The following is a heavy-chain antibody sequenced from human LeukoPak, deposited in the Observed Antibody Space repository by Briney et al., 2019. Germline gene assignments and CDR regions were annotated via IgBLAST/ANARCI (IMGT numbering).Heavy chain of an antibody. J-gene: IGHJ5*02. Sequence: GGSLRLSCAASGFTFSSYSMNWVRRAPGKGLEWVSSISSSSSYIYYADSVKGRFTISRDNAKNSLYLQMNSLRAEDTAVYYCARGVRYCSSTSCYRFDWFDPWGQGTLVTVSS. CDR1: GFTFSSYS. V-gene: IGHV3-21*01. CDR3: ARGVRYCSSTSCYRFDWFDP. D-gene: IGHD2-2*02. CDR2: ISSSSSYI.